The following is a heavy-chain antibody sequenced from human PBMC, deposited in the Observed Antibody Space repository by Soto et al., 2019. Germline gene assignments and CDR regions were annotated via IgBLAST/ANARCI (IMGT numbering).Heavy chain of an antibody. V-gene: IGHV4-34*04. Sequence: QVQLQQWGAGLLKPSETLSLTCAVYGGSFSGYYWSWIRQPPGKGLEWIGEINHSGSTHHHPSLTRRATISADTSKHQVSRKLSPVTAADTAVYYCARVGGYYDRSGYYYAYWGQGTLVTVSS. D-gene: IGHD3-22*01. CDR1: GGSFSGYY. CDR3: ARVGGYYDRSGYYYAY. CDR2: INHSGST. J-gene: IGHJ4*02.